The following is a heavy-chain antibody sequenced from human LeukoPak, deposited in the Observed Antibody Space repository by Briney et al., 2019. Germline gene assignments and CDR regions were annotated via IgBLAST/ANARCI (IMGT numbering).Heavy chain of an antibody. CDR2: INHSGST. CDR1: GFTFSSYA. J-gene: IGHJ4*02. V-gene: IGHV4-34*01. D-gene: IGHD6-6*01. CDR3: ARGWMADRWSRYSSSSGHGDY. Sequence: GSLRLSCAASGFTFSSYAMSWLRQPPGKGLEWIGEINHSGSTNYNPSLKSRVTISVDTSKNQFSLKLSSVTAADTAVYYCARGWMADRWSRYSSSSGHGDYWGQGTLVTVSS.